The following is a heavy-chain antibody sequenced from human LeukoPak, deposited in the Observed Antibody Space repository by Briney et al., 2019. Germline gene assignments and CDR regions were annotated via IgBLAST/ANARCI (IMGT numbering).Heavy chain of an antibody. V-gene: IGHV3-33*01. CDR3: ARDRAPTVTYFAY. CDR1: GFTFSTYG. J-gene: IGHJ4*02. D-gene: IGHD4-17*01. CDR2: IWYDGSNK. Sequence: GGSLRLSCAAPGFTFSTYGMHWVRQAPGKGXXXXXVIWYDGSNKYYADSVKGRFTISRDNSTNTLYLQMNSLRAEDTAVYYCARDRAPTVTYFAYWGQGTLVTVSS.